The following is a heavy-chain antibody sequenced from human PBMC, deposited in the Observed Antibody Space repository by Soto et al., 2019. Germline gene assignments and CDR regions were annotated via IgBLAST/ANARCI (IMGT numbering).Heavy chain of an antibody. CDR3: AKDRYYYDSSGPCFDY. Sequence: GGSLRLSCAASGFTFSSYGMHWVRQAPGKGLEWVAVISYDGSNKYYADSVKGRFTISRDNSKNTLYLQMNSLRAEDTAVYYCAKDRYYYDSSGPCFDYWGQGTLVTVPQ. D-gene: IGHD3-22*01. CDR1: GFTFSSYG. J-gene: IGHJ4*02. V-gene: IGHV3-30*18. CDR2: ISYDGSNK.